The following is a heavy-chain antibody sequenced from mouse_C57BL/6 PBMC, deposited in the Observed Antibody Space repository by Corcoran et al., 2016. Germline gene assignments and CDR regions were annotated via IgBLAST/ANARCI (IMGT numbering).Heavy chain of an antibody. Sequence: EVQLQQSGPELVKPGASVKISCKASGYTFTDYYMNWVKQSHGKSLEWIGDINPNNGGTSYNQKFKGKATLTVDKSSSTAYMELRSLTSEDSAVYYWARSVTTVVATDYAMDYWGQGTSVTVSS. J-gene: IGHJ4*01. V-gene: IGHV1-26*01. D-gene: IGHD1-1*01. CDR2: INPNNGGT. CDR3: ARSVTTVVATDYAMDY. CDR1: GYTFTDYY.